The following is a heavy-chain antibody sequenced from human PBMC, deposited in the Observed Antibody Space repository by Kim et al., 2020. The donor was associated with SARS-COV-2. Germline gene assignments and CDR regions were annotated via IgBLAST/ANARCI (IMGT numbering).Heavy chain of an antibody. CDR2: IDPSDSYT. CDR3: ARLPCSGGSCNYYYYGMDV. D-gene: IGHD2-15*01. J-gene: IGHJ6*02. V-gene: IGHV5-10-1*01. CDR1: GYSFTSYW. Sequence: GESLKISCKGSGYSFTSYWISWVRQMPGKGLEWMGRIDPSDSYTNYSPSFQGHVTISADKSISTAYLQWSSLKASDTAMYYCARLPCSGGSCNYYYYGMDVWGQGTTVTVSS.